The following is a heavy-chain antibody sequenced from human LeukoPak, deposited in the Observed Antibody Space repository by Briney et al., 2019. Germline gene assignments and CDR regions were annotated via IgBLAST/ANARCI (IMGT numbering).Heavy chain of an antibody. V-gene: IGHV1-2*02. CDR3: ARRQSEYYYDSSGFDY. Sequence: ASVKVSCKASGYTFTGYYMHWVRQAPGQGLEWMGWINPNSGGTNYAQKFQGRVTMTRDTSISTACMELSRLRSDDTAVYYCARRQSEYYYDSSGFDYWGQGTLVTVSS. J-gene: IGHJ4*02. CDR1: GYTFTGYY. D-gene: IGHD3-22*01. CDR2: INPNSGGT.